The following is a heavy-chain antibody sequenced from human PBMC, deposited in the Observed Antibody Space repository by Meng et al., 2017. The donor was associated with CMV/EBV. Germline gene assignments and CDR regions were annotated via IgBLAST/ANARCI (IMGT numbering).Heavy chain of an antibody. Sequence: SCKASGYTFTGYYMHWVRQAPGKGLEWVAVISYDGSNKYYADSVKGRFTISRDNSKNTLYLQMNSLRAEDTAVYYCARDTSWGNWYFDLWGRGTLVTVSS. CDR2: ISYDGSNK. D-gene: IGHD3-16*01. CDR3: ARDTSWGNWYFDL. J-gene: IGHJ2*01. CDR1: GYTFTGYY. V-gene: IGHV3-30*04.